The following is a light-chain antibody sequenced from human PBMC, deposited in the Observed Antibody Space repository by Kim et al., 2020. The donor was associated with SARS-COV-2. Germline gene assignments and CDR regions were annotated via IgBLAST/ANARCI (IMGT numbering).Light chain of an antibody. CDR2: DVS. CDR1: SIDVGGYNY. V-gene: IGLV2-11*03. J-gene: IGLJ3*02. Sequence: GQAGSISCTGTSIDVGGYNYVAWYQQHPGKAPKLMIYDVSKRPSGVPDRFSGSKSGNTASLTISGLQAEDEADYYCCSYAGSYTWVFGGGTQLTVL. CDR3: CSYAGSYTWV.